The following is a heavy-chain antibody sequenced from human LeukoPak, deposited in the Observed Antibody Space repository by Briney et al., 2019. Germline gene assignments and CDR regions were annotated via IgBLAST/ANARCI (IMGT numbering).Heavy chain of an antibody. V-gene: IGHV1-8*03. CDR3: ARGDPLGIAAATDY. D-gene: IGHD6-13*01. Sequence: ASVKVSCKASGYTFTSYDINWVRQATGQGLEWMGWMNPNSGNTGYAQKFQGRVTITRNTSISTAYMELSSLRSEDTAVYYCARGDPLGIAAATDYWGQGTLVTVSS. CDR2: MNPNSGNT. CDR1: GYTFTSYD. J-gene: IGHJ4*02.